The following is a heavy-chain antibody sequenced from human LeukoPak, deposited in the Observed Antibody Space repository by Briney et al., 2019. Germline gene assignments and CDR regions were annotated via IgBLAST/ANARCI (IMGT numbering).Heavy chain of an antibody. CDR3: ARDNLIIVDY. CDR1: GGSLSGYY. V-gene: IGHV4-34*01. Sequence: SETLSLTCAVYGGSLSGYYWSWIRQPPGKGLEWIGEINHSGSTNYNPSLKSRVTISVDTSKNQFSLKLSSVTAADTAVYYCARDNLIIVDYWGQGTLVTVSS. D-gene: IGHD3-10*01. CDR2: INHSGST. J-gene: IGHJ4*02.